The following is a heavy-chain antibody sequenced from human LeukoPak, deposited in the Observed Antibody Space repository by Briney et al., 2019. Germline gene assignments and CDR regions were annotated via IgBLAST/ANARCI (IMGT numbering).Heavy chain of an antibody. CDR3: ARVSGYYDSSGYYGIYFDY. Sequence: SETLSLTCTVSGGSISSYYWSWIRQPAGKGLERIGRIYTSGSTNYNPSLKSRVTMSVDTSENQFSLKPSSVAAADTAVYYCARVSGYYDSSGYYGIYFDYWGQGTLVTVSS. V-gene: IGHV4-4*07. CDR2: IYTSGST. D-gene: IGHD3-22*01. CDR1: GGSISSYY. J-gene: IGHJ4*02.